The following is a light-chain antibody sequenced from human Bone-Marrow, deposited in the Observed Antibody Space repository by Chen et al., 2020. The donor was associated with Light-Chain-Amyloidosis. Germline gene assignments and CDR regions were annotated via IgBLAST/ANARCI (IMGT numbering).Light chain of an antibody. Sequence: QSALTQPASVSGSPVQSITICCNGTSSDVGGDNHVSWYQQHPDKAPKLMIYEVTNRPSWVPDRFSGSKSDNTASLTISGLQTEDEADYFCSSYTITNTLVFGSGTRVTVL. CDR3: SSYTITNTLV. CDR1: SSDVGGDNH. CDR2: EVT. J-gene: IGLJ1*01. V-gene: IGLV2-14*01.